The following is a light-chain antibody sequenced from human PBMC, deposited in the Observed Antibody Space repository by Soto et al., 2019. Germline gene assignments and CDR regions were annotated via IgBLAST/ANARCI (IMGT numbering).Light chain of an antibody. CDR2: EVS. J-gene: IGLJ3*02. V-gene: IGLV2-8*01. Sequence: QSVLTQPPSASGSPGQSVTISCTGTSSDVGGYNYVSWYQQHPGKAPKLMIYEVSKRPSWVPDRFSGSKSGNTASLTVSGLQAEDEADYYCSSYAGSNNLVFGGGTQLTVL. CDR3: SSYAGSNNLV. CDR1: SSDVGGYNY.